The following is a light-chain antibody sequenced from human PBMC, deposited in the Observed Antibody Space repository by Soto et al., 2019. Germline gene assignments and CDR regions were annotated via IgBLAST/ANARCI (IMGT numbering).Light chain of an antibody. J-gene: IGKJ1*01. CDR1: QTIGSN. CDR3: QQYNNWPPPWT. V-gene: IGKV3-15*01. Sequence: EIVMTQSPATLSVSPGERATLSWGAGQTIGSNFAWYQQNTGQPPRLLIYGASTRATDIPARFTGSGSGKEFTLTISSLQPEDFAVYYCQQYNNWPPPWTFGHGTKVDI. CDR2: GAS.